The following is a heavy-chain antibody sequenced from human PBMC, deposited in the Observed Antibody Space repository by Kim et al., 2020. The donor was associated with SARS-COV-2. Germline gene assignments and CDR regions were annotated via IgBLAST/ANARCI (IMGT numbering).Heavy chain of an antibody. D-gene: IGHD3-3*01. CDR3: ARALFSLGGDYDFWSGYRSNYYYYGMDV. J-gene: IGHJ6*02. CDR1: GGSISSYY. V-gene: IGHV4-59*01. Sequence: SETLSLTCTVSGGSISSYYWSWIRQPPGKGLEWIGYIYYSGSTNYNPSLKSRVTISVDTSKNQFSLKLSSVTAADTAVYYCARALFSLGGDYDFWSGYRSNYYYYGMDVWGQGTTVTVSS. CDR2: IYYSGST.